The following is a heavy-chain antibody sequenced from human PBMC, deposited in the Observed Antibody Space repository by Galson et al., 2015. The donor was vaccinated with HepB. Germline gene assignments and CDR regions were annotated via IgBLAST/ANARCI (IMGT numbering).Heavy chain of an antibody. CDR3: AKSLDGRSEKDAFDF. V-gene: IGHV3-23*01. CDR2: ISGSGYST. CDR1: GFTFSSYA. J-gene: IGHJ3*01. Sequence: SLSLSCAASGFTFSSYAMSWVRQAPGKGLEWVSAISGSGYSTYRADSVTGRFTISRDNSKNTVYLQMNSLRAEDTALYYCAKSLDGRSEKDAFDFWGQGTMVTVSS. D-gene: IGHD5-24*01.